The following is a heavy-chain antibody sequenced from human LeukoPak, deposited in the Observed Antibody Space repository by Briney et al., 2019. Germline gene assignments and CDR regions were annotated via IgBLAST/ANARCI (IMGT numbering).Heavy chain of an antibody. CDR2: ICGSGIST. J-gene: IGHJ4*02. CDR1: GFTFSSCA. V-gene: IGHV3-23*01. D-gene: IGHD3-10*01. CDR3: AKSPVYYGSGSQYYFDY. Sequence: GGSLRRSCAASGFTFSSCAMSWVRQASGMGLEWVSGICGSGISTYYADSVKGRFTISRDNSNNTLYLQMNTLSAADTAVYYCAKSPVYYGSGSQYYFDYWGRGTLVTVSS.